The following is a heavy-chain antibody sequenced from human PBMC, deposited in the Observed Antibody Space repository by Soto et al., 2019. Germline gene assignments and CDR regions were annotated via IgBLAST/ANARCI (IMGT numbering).Heavy chain of an antibody. CDR2: IYYSGST. Sequence: QVQLQESGPGLVKPSQTLSLTCTVSGGSISSGDYYWSWFRQPPGKGLEWIGYIYYSGSTYYNPSLKSLVTISVDTSKNQFSLKLSSVTAAATAVYYCARVVWGTYRQYNWFDPWGQGTLVTVSS. CDR3: ARVVWGTYRQYNWFDP. J-gene: IGHJ5*02. D-gene: IGHD3-16*02. CDR1: GGSISSGDYY. V-gene: IGHV4-30-4*01.